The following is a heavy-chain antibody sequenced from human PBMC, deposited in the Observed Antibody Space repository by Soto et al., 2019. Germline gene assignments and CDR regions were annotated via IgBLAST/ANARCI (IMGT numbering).Heavy chain of an antibody. CDR3: MYYYDSSGRLYYYYGMDV. D-gene: IGHD3-22*01. Sequence: GAAVRLSCAASGFTFSNAWMNWVRQAPGKGLEWVGRIKSKTDGGTTDYAAPVKGRFTISRDDSKNTLYLQMNSLKTEDTAVYYCMYYYDSSGRLYYYYGMDVWGQGTTVTVSS. V-gene: IGHV3-15*07. J-gene: IGHJ6*02. CDR1: GFTFSNAW. CDR2: IKSKTDGGTT.